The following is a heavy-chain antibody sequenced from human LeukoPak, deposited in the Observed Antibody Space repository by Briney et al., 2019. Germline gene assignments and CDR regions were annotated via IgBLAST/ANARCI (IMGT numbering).Heavy chain of an antibody. V-gene: IGHV3-30*02. J-gene: IGHJ4*02. CDR1: GFTFSSYG. CDR2: IRYDGSNK. Sequence: PGGSLRLSCAASGFTFSSYGMHWVRQAPGKGLEWVAFIRYDGSNKFYADSVKGRLTISRDNSKNTLYLQMNSLRAEDTAVYYCAKYSGSRAYYFDYWGQGTLVTVSS. D-gene: IGHD1-26*01. CDR3: AKYSGSRAYYFDY.